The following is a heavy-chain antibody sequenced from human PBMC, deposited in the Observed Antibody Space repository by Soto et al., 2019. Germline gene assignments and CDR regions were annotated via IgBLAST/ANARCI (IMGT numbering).Heavy chain of an antibody. CDR3: AGGLDY. V-gene: IGHV3-23*01. CDR2: IDGIGSST. CDR1: GFTFSNYG. D-gene: IGHD2-15*01. J-gene: IGHJ4*02. Sequence: EVQLLESGGGLVQPGRSLRLSCAASGFTFSNYGMKWVRQAPGKGLEWVSGIDGIGSSTYYADSVKGRFTISRDNSKNTLLLQMNSLRAEDTDLYYCAGGLDYWGQGTLVTVSS.